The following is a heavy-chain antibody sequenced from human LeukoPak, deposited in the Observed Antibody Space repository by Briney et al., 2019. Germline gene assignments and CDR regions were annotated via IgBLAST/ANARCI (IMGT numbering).Heavy chain of an antibody. V-gene: IGHV3-13*01. CDR1: GFTFSSYD. CDR3: ARLRFGELVFDY. J-gene: IGHJ4*02. D-gene: IGHD3-10*01. CDR2: IGTAGDT. Sequence: GGSLRLSCAASGFTFSSYDMHWVRQATGKGLEWVSAIGTAGDTYYPGSVKGRFTISRENAKNSLYLQMNSLRAEDTAVYYCARLRFGELVFDYWGQGTLVTVSS.